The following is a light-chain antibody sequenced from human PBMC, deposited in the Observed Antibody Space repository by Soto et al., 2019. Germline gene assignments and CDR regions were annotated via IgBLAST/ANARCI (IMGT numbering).Light chain of an antibody. J-gene: IGKJ2*01. CDR2: GAS. V-gene: IGKV3-20*01. CDR1: QSVSSSY. CDR3: QQYGSSPPMYT. Sequence: EIVWTQSPVTLSLSPGARATLSCRASQSVSSSYLAWYQQKPGQAPRLLIYGASSSATGIPDRFSGSGSGTDFTLTIIRLEHEDFAVYYCQQYGSSPPMYTFGQGTKLEIK.